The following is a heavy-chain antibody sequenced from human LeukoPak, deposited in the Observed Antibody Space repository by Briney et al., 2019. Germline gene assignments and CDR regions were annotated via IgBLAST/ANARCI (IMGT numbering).Heavy chain of an antibody. V-gene: IGHV1-69*01. CDR2: IIPIFGTA. CDR1: GGTFSSYA. J-gene: IGHJ6*02. Sequence: AASVKVSCKASGGTFSSYANSWVRQAPGQGLEWMGGIIPIFGTANYAQKFQGRVTITADESTSTAYMELSSLRSEDTAVYYCASLRHYGMDVWGQETTVTVSS. CDR3: ASLRHYGMDV.